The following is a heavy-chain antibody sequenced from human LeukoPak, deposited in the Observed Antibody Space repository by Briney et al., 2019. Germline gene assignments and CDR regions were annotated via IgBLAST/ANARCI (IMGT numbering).Heavy chain of an antibody. J-gene: IGHJ4*02. CDR3: ARVPPPRPYDILTGSRVYFDY. Sequence: GASVKVSCKASGYTFTSYDINWVRQATGQGLEWMGWMNPNSGNTGYAQKFQGRVTMTRNTSISTAYMELSSLRSEDTAVYYCARVPPPRPYDILTGSRVYFDYWGQGTLVTVSS. CDR1: GYTFTSYD. V-gene: IGHV1-8*01. D-gene: IGHD3-9*01. CDR2: MNPNSGNT.